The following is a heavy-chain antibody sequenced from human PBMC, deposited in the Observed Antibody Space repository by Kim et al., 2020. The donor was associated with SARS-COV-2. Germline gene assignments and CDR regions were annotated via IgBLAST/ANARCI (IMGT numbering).Heavy chain of an antibody. CDR3: ARDRPTSHRSGWYARAVPQGVGGFDM. V-gene: IGHV3-20*04. CDR2: INWNGASI. J-gene: IGHJ3*02. CDR1: GFKFDDYG. Sequence: GGSLRLSCAASGFKFDDYGMTWVRQVPGKGPEWVSGINWNGASIGEVDSVKGRFIISRDNAKNSLYLQMDSLRVEDTALYYCARDRPTSHRSGWYARAVPQGVGGFDMWGQGTMVTVSS. D-gene: IGHD6-19*01.